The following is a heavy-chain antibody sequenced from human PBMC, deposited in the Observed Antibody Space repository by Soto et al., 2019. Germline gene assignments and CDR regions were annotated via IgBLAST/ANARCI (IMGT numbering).Heavy chain of an antibody. Sequence: VQLVESGGGLVQPGGSLRLSCAASGITFMNYWMTWVRQAPGKGLEWVANLNQDGSEKHYVDSVKGRFTISRDNAKNSLYLQMNSLRAEDTAVYYCARREIVVGADWFDPWGQGTLVTVSP. J-gene: IGHJ5*02. V-gene: IGHV3-7*01. CDR2: LNQDGSEK. CDR1: GITFMNYW. CDR3: ARREIVVGADWFDP. D-gene: IGHD2-2*01.